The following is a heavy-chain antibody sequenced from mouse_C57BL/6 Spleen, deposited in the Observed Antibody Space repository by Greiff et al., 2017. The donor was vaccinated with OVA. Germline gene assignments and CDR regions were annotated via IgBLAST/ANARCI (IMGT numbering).Heavy chain of an antibody. Sequence: EVQRVESVAELVRPGASVKLSCTASGFNIKNTYMHWVKQRPEQGLEWIGRINPANGNTKYAPKFQGKATITADTSSNTAYLQLSSLTSEDTAIYYCAWNWDLDYYAMDYWGQGTSVTVSS. D-gene: IGHD4-1*01. CDR1: GFNIKNTY. J-gene: IGHJ4*01. CDR2: INPANGNT. CDR3: AWNWDLDYYAMDY. V-gene: IGHV14-3*01.